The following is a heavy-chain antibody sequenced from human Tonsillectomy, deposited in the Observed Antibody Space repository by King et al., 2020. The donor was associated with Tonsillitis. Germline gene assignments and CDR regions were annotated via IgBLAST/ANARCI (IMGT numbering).Heavy chain of an antibody. CDR2: IRYDGSNK. CDR3: AKAKSAVAAADYGMDV. J-gene: IGHJ6*02. CDR1: GFTFRSYG. V-gene: IGHV3-30*02. D-gene: IGHD6-13*01. Sequence: VQLVESGGGVVQPGGSLRLSCAASGFTFRSYGMHWVRQAPGKGLEWVAFIRYDGSNKYYVDHVKGRFTIPRDNSKNTLYLQMNSLRAEDTAMYYCAKAKSAVAAADYGMDVWGRGNTVTVS.